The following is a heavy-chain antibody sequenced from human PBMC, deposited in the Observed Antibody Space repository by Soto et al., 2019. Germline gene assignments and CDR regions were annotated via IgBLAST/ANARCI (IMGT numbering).Heavy chain of an antibody. CDR3: ATVIIRIAAAGTVYYFDY. CDR2: FDPEDGET. V-gene: IGHV1-24*01. D-gene: IGHD6-13*01. Sequence: GALVKVSCKVSGYTLTELSMHWVRQAPGKGLEWMGGFDPEDGETIYAQKFQGRVTMTEDTSTDTAYMELSSLRSEDTAVYYCATVIIRIAAAGTVYYFDYWGQGTLVTVSS. J-gene: IGHJ4*02. CDR1: GYTLTELS.